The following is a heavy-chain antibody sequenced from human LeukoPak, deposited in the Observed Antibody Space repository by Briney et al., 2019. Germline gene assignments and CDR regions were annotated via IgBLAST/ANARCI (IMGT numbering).Heavy chain of an antibody. CDR3: AGHYSSSLGDFDY. D-gene: IGHD6-6*01. J-gene: IGHJ4*02. Sequence: PSQTLSLTCTVSGGSISSGDYYWSWIRQPPGKGLEWIGYIYYSGSTYYNPSLKSRVTISVDTSKNQFSLKLSSVTAADTAVYYCAGHYSSSLGDFDYWGQGTLVTVSS. CDR1: GGSISSGDYY. V-gene: IGHV4-30-4*01. CDR2: IYYSGST.